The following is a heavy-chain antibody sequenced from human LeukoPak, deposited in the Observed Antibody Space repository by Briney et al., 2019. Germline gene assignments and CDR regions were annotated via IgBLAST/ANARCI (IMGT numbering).Heavy chain of an antibody. CDR3: ARDRKGTMVRGVIRSYYYYMDV. D-gene: IGHD3-10*01. V-gene: IGHV1-8*03. Sequence: SVKVSCKASGYTFTSYDINWVRQVTGQGLEWMGWMNPKSGNTGYAQKFQGRVTITRNTSISTAYMEVSSLRYEDTAVYYCARDRKGTMVRGVIRSYYYYMDVWGKGTTVTISS. CDR2: MNPKSGNT. CDR1: GYTFTSYD. J-gene: IGHJ6*03.